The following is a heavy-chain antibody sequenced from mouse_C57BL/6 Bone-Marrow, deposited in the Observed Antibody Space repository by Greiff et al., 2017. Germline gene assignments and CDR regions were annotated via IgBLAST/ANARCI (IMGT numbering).Heavy chain of an antibody. CDR1: GYTFTSYG. V-gene: IGHV1-81*01. CDR2: IYPRSGNT. J-gene: IGHJ1*03. Sequence: QVQLQQSGAELARPGASVKLSCKASGYTFTSYGISWVKQRTGQGLEWIGEIYPRSGNTYYNEKFKGKATLTADKSSSTAYMELRSLTSEGSAVYFCARHIYYYGSSWYFDVWGTGTTVTVSS. CDR3: ARHIYYYGSSWYFDV. D-gene: IGHD1-1*01.